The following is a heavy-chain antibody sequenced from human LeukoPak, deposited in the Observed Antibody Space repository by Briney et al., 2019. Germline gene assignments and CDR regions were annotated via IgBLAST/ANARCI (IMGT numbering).Heavy chain of an antibody. Sequence: GGSLRLFCAASGFTFSSYAMQWVRQAPGRGLEWVAVISYDGSNKYYADSVKGRFTISRDNSKNTLYLQMNSLRAEDTAVYYCARDRSSGTDYWGQGTLVTASS. D-gene: IGHD6-19*01. V-gene: IGHV3-30-3*01. CDR1: GFTFSSYA. J-gene: IGHJ4*02. CDR2: ISYDGSNK. CDR3: ARDRSSGTDY.